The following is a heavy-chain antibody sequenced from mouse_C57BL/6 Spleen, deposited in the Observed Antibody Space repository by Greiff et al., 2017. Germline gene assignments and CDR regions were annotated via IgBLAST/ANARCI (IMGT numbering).Heavy chain of an antibody. CDR3: RALYYDYGGEDYFDC. J-gene: IGHJ2*01. D-gene: IGHD2-4*01. CDR1: GYAFSSSW. CDR2: IYPGDGDT. Sequence: VQLQESGPELVKPGASVKISCKASGYAFSSSWMNWVKQRPGKGLEWIGRIYPGDGDTNYNGKFKGKATLTADKSSSTAYMQLSSLTSEDSAVYFCRALYYDYGGEDYFDCWGQGTTLTVSS. V-gene: IGHV1-82*01.